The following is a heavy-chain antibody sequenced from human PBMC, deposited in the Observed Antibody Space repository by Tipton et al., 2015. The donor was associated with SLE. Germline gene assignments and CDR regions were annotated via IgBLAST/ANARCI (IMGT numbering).Heavy chain of an antibody. Sequence: TLSLTCTVSGGSISSYYWSWIRQPPGKGLEWIGYMYYSGSTNYNPSLKSRVTMSVDTSKNQFSLKLSSVTAAATAVYYCARHDGYYDRTFQHWGQGSLVTVSS. CDR1: GGSISSYY. D-gene: IGHD3-22*01. CDR2: MYYSGST. CDR3: ARHDGYYDRTFQH. J-gene: IGHJ1*01. V-gene: IGHV4-59*08.